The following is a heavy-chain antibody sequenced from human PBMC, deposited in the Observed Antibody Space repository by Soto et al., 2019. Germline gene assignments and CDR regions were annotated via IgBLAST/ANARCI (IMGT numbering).Heavy chain of an antibody. J-gene: IGHJ5*02. CDR3: ASEAWSGYYTGIWIHWFDP. CDR1: GSSISSSSYY. V-gene: IGHV4-39*01. CDR2: IYYSGST. Sequence: SETLSLTCTVSGSSISSSSYYWGWIRQPPGKGLEWIGSIYYSGSTYYNPSLKSRVTISVDTSKNQFSLKLSSVTAADTAVYYCASEAWSGYYTGIWIHWFDPWGQGTLVTVSS. D-gene: IGHD3-3*01.